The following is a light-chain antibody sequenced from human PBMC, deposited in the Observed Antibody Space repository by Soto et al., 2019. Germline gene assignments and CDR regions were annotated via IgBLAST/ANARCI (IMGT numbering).Light chain of an antibody. CDR1: SSDVGGYNY. V-gene: IGLV2-14*01. Sequence: QSALTQPASVSGSPGQSITISCTGTSSDVGGYNYVSWYQQHPGKAPKLMIYDVSNRPSRVSNRFSGSKSGNTASLTISGLQAEDEADYYCSSHTSSSTLYVFGTGTKVTVL. CDR2: DVS. J-gene: IGLJ1*01. CDR3: SSHTSSSTLYV.